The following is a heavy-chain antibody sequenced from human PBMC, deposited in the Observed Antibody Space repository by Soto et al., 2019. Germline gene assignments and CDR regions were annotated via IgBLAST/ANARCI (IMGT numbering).Heavy chain of an antibody. CDR2: ISGSGGIS. J-gene: IGHJ4*02. Sequence: EVQLLESGGGLVQPGGSLRLSCAASGLAFSTYAVTWVRQAPGKGLEWVSSISGSGGISYYADSVKGRFTISRDNSKNTVYVQMHSLRVEDTAVYYCAKDPNGDYIGAFDYWGQGTQVTVSS. CDR1: GLAFSTYA. V-gene: IGHV3-23*01. D-gene: IGHD4-17*01. CDR3: AKDPNGDYIGAFDY.